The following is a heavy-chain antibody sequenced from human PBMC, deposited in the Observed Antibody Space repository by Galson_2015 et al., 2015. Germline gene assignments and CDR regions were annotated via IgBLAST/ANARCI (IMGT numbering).Heavy chain of an antibody. V-gene: IGHV4-39*01. J-gene: IGHJ4*02. Sequence: SETLSLTCPVSGGSISSSSYYWGWIRQPPGKGLEWIGSIYYSGSTYYNPSLKSRVTISVDTSKNQFSLKLSSVTAADTAVYYCARPVEGLFDYWGQGTLVTVSS. CDR2: IYYSGST. CDR3: ARPVEGLFDY. CDR1: GGSISSSSYY.